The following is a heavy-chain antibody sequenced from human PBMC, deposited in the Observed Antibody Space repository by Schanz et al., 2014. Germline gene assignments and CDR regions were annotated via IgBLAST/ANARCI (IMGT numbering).Heavy chain of an antibody. CDR3: ARARFTGYYMDV. J-gene: IGHJ6*02. CDR2: IYYSGGT. V-gene: IGHV4-59*01. Sequence: QVQLQESGPGLVKPSETLSLTCTVSGDSISGSYWSWIRQPPGKGLEWIGYIYYSGGTDYNPSLKSRVAMSVDTSKNQFSLKLSSVTAADTAVYYCARARFTGYYMDVWGQGTAVTVSS. D-gene: IGHD3-9*01. CDR1: GDSISGSY.